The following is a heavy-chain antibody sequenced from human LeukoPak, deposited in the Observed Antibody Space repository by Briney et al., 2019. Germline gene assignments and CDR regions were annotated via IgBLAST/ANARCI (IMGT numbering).Heavy chain of an antibody. CDR3: AKDPFTPEPFDP. J-gene: IGHJ5*02. CDR1: GFTFSSYA. CDR2: ISYDGSNK. V-gene: IGHV3-30-3*01. D-gene: IGHD1-14*01. Sequence: GGSLRLSCAASGFTFSSYAMHWVRQAPGKGLEWVAVISYDGSNKYYADSVKGRFTISRDNSKNTLYLQMNSLRAEDTAVYYCAKDPFTPEPFDPWGQGTLVTVSS.